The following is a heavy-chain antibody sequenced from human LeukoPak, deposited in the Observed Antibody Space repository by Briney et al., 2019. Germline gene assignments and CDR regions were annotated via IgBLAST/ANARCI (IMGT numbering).Heavy chain of an antibody. V-gene: IGHV4-38-2*02. CDR2: IFYSGST. CDR3: ARDTSITVVRGVSDY. Sequence: SETLSLTCTVSGYSISSGYYWGWIRQPPGKGLEWIGSIFYSGSTYYNPSLKSRVIISVDTSKNQFSLKLSSVTAADTAVYYCARDTSITVVRGVSDYWGQGTLVTVSS. D-gene: IGHD3-10*01. CDR1: GYSISSGYY. J-gene: IGHJ4*02.